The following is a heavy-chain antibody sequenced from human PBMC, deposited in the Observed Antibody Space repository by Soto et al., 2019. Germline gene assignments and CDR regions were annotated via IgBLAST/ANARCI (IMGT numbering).Heavy chain of an antibody. CDR2: ISSGHST. Sequence: DVQLLESGGGLVQPGGSLRLSCAASGFTFSGYAMSWVRQAPGKGLEWDSGISSGHSTYYADSVKGRFTISRDNFKKTLFLQMSSLRAADTALYYCASDVSDDFWSGPYYWGQGTLVTVSS. CDR3: ASDVSDDFWSGPYY. D-gene: IGHD3-3*01. J-gene: IGHJ4*02. CDR1: GFTFSGYA. V-gene: IGHV3-23*01.